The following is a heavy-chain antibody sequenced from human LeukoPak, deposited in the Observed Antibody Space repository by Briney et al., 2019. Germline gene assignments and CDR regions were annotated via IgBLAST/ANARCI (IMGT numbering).Heavy chain of an antibody. CDR3: ASGPIIAVAGTGY. CDR2: ISGSGGST. V-gene: IGHV3-23*01. D-gene: IGHD6-19*01. CDR1: GFTFSSYV. J-gene: IGHJ4*02. Sequence: GGSLRLSCAASGFTFSSYVMSWVRQAPGKGLEWVSGISGSGGSTYYADSVKGRFTISRDNAKNSLYLQMNSLRAEDTAVYYCASGPIIAVAGTGYWGQGTLVTVSS.